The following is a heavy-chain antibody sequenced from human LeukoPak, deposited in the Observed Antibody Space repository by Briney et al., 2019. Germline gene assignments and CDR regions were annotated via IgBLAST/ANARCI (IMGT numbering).Heavy chain of an antibody. CDR3: AADRAYYYDSSGYYTAPDAFDI. D-gene: IGHD3-22*01. CDR1: GFTSTSSA. J-gene: IGHJ3*02. Sequence: GASVKVSCKASGFTSTSSAMQWVRQARGQRLEWIGWIVVGSGNTNSAQKFQERVTITRDMSTSTVYMELSSLRSEDTAVYYCAADRAYYYDSSGYYTAPDAFDIWGQGTMVTVSS. CDR2: IVVGSGNT. V-gene: IGHV1-58*02.